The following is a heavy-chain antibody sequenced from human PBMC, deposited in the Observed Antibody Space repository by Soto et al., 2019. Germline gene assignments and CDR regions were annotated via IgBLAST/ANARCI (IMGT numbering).Heavy chain of an antibody. Sequence: GGSLRLSCAASGFTFSNYEMHWVRQAPGKGLEYVSGISNNGAHTDYAKSVKGRFTISRDNSKNTLYLQMNSLRAEDTAVYYCAKSSNAAARTYYYYYYMDVWGKGTTVTVSS. CDR3: AKSSNAAARTYYYYYYMDV. CDR2: ISNNGAHT. J-gene: IGHJ6*03. CDR1: GFTFSNYE. D-gene: IGHD6-6*01. V-gene: IGHV3-64*01.